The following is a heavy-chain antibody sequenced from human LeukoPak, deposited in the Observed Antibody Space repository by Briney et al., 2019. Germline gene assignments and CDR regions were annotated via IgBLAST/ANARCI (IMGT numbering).Heavy chain of an antibody. CDR1: GYTFTIYD. Sequence: ASGKVSCNASGYTFTIYDINWVRHATGQGLELRGWMNPNSGNTGYAQKYQGRVTMTRNTSISTAYMELRGLRPEDTAVYYCARAGPHDYWEQGTLVTVSS. CDR3: ARAGPHDY. J-gene: IGHJ4*02. CDR2: MNPNSGNT. V-gene: IGHV1-8*01.